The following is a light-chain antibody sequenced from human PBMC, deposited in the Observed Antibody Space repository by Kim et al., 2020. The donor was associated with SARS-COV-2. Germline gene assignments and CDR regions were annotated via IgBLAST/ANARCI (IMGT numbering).Light chain of an antibody. CDR1: KLGDRD. CDR2: QDR. Sequence: VATGETATSTCNGDKLGDRDAYRQQQRPGPAPVLVIYQDRKRPSGSPDRCSGSTSANTATLSSSGTQDLDEDDYHGQEWDSNTAVFGGGTQLNVL. CDR3: QEWDSNTAV. V-gene: IGLV3-1*01. J-gene: IGLJ2*01.